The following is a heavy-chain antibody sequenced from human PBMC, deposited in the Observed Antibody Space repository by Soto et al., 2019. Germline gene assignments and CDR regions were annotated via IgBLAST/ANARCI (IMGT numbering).Heavy chain of an antibody. J-gene: IGHJ4*01. D-gene: IGHD5-18*01. CDR2: IHYSGSS. CDR1: GGSISSGNYC. V-gene: IGHV4-30-4*01. Sequence: SETLSLTCTVSGGSISSGNYCWSWIRQPPGKGLEWIGFIHYSGSSYYNPSLKSRVTISVDTSKNQFSLKLDSVTAADTAVYYCARDLDTATYFDYWGHGTLVTVSS. CDR3: ARDLDTATYFDY.